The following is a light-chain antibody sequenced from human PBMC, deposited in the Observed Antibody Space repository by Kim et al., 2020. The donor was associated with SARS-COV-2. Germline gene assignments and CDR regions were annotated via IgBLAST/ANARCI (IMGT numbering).Light chain of an antibody. Sequence: EIVLTQSPGTLSLSPGERATLSCRASQSVSDNYLAWYQQKPGQAPRLLIYGASSRATGIPDRFSGSGSGTDFTLTISRLEPEDFAVYYCQQDDTSPSCTFGQGTKL. V-gene: IGKV3-20*01. CDR2: GAS. J-gene: IGKJ2*02. CDR3: QQDDTSPSCT. CDR1: QSVSDNY.